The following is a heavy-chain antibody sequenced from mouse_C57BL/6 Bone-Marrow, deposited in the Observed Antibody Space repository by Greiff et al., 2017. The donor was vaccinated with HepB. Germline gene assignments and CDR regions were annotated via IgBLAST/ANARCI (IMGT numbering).Heavy chain of an antibody. Sequence: QVQLQQSGAELVKPGASVKLSCKASGYTFTEYTIHWVKQRSGQGLEWIGWFYPGSGSIKYNEKFKDKATLTADKSSSTVYMKLSRMTSEDSAVYFCARHEEGYNCGSSYWYFDVWGTGTTVTVSS. D-gene: IGHD1-1*01. V-gene: IGHV1-62-2*01. CDR2: FYPGSGSI. J-gene: IGHJ1*03. CDR3: ARHEEGYNCGSSYWYFDV. CDR1: GYTFTEYT.